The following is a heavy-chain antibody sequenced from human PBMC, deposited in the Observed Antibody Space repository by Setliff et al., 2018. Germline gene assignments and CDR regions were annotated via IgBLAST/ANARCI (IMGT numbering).Heavy chain of an antibody. CDR3: ATGITMVRTFDY. J-gene: IGHJ4*02. Sequence: ASVKVSCKASGYTFTSYAMHWVRQAPGQRLEWMGWINAGNGNTKYSQKFQGRVTITRDTSASTAHMELSSLRSEDTAVYYCATGITMVRTFDYWGQGTLVTVSS. CDR1: GYTFTSYA. D-gene: IGHD3-10*01. CDR2: INAGNGNT. V-gene: IGHV1-3*01.